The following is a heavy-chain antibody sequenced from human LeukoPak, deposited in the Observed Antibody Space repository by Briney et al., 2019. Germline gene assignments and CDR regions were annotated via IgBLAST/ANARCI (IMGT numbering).Heavy chain of an antibody. CDR3: AGWLQSHFDY. Sequence: GGSLRLSCAASGFTFSSYAMHWVRQAPGKGLEYVSAISSNGGSTYYANSVKGRFTLSRDNSKNTLYLQMNSLRAEHTAVYYCAGWLQSHFDYWGQGTLVTVSS. CDR1: GFTFSSYA. J-gene: IGHJ4*02. D-gene: IGHD5-24*01. CDR2: ISSNGGST. V-gene: IGHV3-64*01.